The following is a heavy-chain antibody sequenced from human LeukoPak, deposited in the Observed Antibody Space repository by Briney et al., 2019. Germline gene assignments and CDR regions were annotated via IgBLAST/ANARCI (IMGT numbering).Heavy chain of an antibody. Sequence: PSETLSLTCTVSGGSISSYYWSWIRQPPGKGLEWIGYIYYSGSTNYNPSLKSRVTISVDTSKNQFSLKLSSVTAADTAVYYCARVVGWAVAGSGVAFDIWGQGTMVTVSS. D-gene: IGHD6-19*01. CDR3: ARVVGWAVAGSGVAFDI. CDR1: GGSISSYY. J-gene: IGHJ3*02. V-gene: IGHV4-59*01. CDR2: IYYSGST.